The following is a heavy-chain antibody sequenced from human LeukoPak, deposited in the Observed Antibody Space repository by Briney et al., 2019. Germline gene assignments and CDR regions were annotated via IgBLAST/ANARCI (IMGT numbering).Heavy chain of an antibody. CDR1: GFTFSGYA. D-gene: IGHD3-22*01. CDR3: PRKYDSSGYFDY. V-gene: IGHV3-23*01. Sequence: GGSLRLSCIASGFTFSGYAMTWVRQAPGKGLEWVSAISGGGDAAYYADSVKGRFTISGDNSKNTLYLQMNSLRAEDTAVYYCPRKYDSSGYFDYWGRGILVTVSS. J-gene: IGHJ4*02. CDR2: ISGGGDAA.